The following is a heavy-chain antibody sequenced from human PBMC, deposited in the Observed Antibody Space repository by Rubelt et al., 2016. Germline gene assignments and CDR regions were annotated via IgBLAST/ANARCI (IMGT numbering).Heavy chain of an antibody. V-gene: IGHV3-33*03. J-gene: IGHJ4*02. D-gene: IGHD3-10*01. Sequence: GRFTISRDNTKNTVYLQMNSLRTEDTAMYYCAKEGYYGSGSYYDYWGQGTLVTVSS. CDR3: AKEGYYGSGSYYDY.